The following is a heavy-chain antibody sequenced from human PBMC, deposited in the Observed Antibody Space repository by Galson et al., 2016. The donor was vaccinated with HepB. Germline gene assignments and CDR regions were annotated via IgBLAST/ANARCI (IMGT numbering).Heavy chain of an antibody. D-gene: IGHD6-13*01. Sequence: SVKVSCKASGYSFTSYGIAWVRQAPGQGLEWMGWISDYNGDRNYAQKFQGRVTLTTDTSTTTVYMELTSLRSDDTAVYFRARGSSWRYFDYWGQGTQVTVSS. J-gene: IGHJ4*02. V-gene: IGHV1-18*01. CDR3: ARGSSWRYFDY. CDR2: ISDYNGDR. CDR1: GYSFTSYG.